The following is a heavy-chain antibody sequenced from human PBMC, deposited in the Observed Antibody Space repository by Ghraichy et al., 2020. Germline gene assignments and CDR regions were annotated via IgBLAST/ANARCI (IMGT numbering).Heavy chain of an antibody. CDR2: IKQDGSEK. Sequence: GESLNISCAASGFTLSDYWMNWVRQAPGKGPEWVAIIKQDGSEKHYVDSVEGRFTISRDNVENSLHLQMNSLRVEDTAVYYCARSSGWVIDYWGQGNLVTVSS. J-gene: IGHJ4*02. D-gene: IGHD2-21*01. CDR1: GFTLSDYW. V-gene: IGHV3-7*01. CDR3: ARSSGWVIDY.